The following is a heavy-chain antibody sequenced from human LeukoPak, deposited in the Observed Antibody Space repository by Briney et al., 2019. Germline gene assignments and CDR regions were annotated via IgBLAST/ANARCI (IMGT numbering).Heavy chain of an antibody. Sequence: GGSLRLSCAASRFTFSSYWMSWVRQAPGKGLEWVANIKQDGSEKYYVDSVKGRFTISRDNAKNSLYLQVNSLRAEDTAVYYCARQAYGSGSSIDYWGQGTLVTVSS. V-gene: IGHV3-7*01. CDR3: ARQAYGSGSSIDY. J-gene: IGHJ4*02. CDR2: IKQDGSEK. D-gene: IGHD3-10*01. CDR1: RFTFSSYW.